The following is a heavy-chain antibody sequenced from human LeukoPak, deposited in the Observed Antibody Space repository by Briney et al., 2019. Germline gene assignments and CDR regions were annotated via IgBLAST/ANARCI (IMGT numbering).Heavy chain of an antibody. D-gene: IGHD3-10*01. Sequence: SETLSLTGAVYGGSFNDYYWSWIRQPPGKGLEWIGEINHSGSTNYNPSLKSRVTISVGTSKSQFSLKVTSVTAADTAVYYCARRYGSGSYYNWFDPWGQGTLVTVSS. J-gene: IGHJ5*02. CDR3: ARRYGSGSYYNWFDP. CDR1: GGSFNDYY. V-gene: IGHV4-34*01. CDR2: INHSGST.